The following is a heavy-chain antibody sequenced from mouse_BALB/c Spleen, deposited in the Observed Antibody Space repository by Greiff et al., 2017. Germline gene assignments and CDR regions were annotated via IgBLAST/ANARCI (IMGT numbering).Heavy chain of an antibody. Sequence: EVKLEESGGGLVQPGGSMKLSCVASGFTFSNYWMNWVRQSPEKGLEWVAEIRLKSNNYATHYAESVKGRFTISRDDSKSSVYLQMNNLRAEDTGIYYCTRGGYDGLFAYWGQGTLVTVSA. CDR1: GFTFSNYW. CDR3: TRGGYDGLFAY. CDR2: IRLKSNNYAT. D-gene: IGHD2-14*01. J-gene: IGHJ3*01. V-gene: IGHV6-6*02.